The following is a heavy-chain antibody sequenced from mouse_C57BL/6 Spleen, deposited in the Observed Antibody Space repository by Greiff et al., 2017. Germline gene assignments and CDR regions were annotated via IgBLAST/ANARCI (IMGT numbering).Heavy chain of an antibody. CDR1: GYTFTDYY. D-gene: IGHD1-1*01. CDR2: INPYNGGT. V-gene: IGHV1-19*01. J-gene: IGHJ1*03. Sequence: EVQLQQSGPVLVKPGASVKMSCKASGYTFTDYYMNWVKQSLGKSLEWIGVINPYNGGTSYNQKFKGKATLTVDKSSSTAYMELNSLTSEDSAVYYCARSRITTVDWYFDVWGTGTTVTVSS. CDR3: ARSRITTVDWYFDV.